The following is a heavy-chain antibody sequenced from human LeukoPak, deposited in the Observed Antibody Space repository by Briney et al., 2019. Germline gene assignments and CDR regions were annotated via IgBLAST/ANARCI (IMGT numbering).Heavy chain of an antibody. J-gene: IGHJ6*02. CDR3: ASGREGLDV. CDR2: ISGRGGRT. V-gene: IGHV3-23*01. CDR1: GFTFSSYA. Sequence: GGSLRLSCAASGFTFSSYAVSWVRHAPGEGLEWVSGISGRGGRTYYADSVKGRFTISRDNSKNTLYLQMNSLRAGDTAVYYCASGREGLDVWGQGTTVTVSS.